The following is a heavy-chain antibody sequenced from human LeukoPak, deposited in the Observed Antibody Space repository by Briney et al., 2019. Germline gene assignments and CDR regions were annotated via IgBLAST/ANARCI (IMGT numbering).Heavy chain of an antibody. CDR1: GFTFSSYA. CDR3: ARELYGGNDY. CDR2: ISYDGSNK. D-gene: IGHD4-23*01. V-gene: IGHV3-30-3*01. J-gene: IGHJ4*02. Sequence: GRSLRLSCAASGFTFSSYAMHWVRQAPGKGLEWVAVISYDGSNKYYADSVKGRFTISRGNSKNTLYLQMNSLRAEDTAVYYCARELYGGNDYWGQGTLVTVSS.